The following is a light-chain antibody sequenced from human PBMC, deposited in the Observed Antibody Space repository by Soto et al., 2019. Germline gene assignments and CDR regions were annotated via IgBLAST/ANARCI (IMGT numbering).Light chain of an antibody. Sequence: AIRMTQSPSSFSASTGDRVTITCRSSHGIRSHLACYQVQPGKAPRLLIYTASYLESGVPSRFSGSGSGTDFTLIISSLQSEDFAVYYCQQYFSYPLTFGGGTKVEIK. CDR2: TAS. V-gene: IGKV1-8*01. CDR1: HGIRSH. J-gene: IGKJ4*01. CDR3: QQYFSYPLT.